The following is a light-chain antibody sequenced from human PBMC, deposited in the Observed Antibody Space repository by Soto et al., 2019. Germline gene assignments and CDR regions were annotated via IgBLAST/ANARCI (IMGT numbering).Light chain of an antibody. CDR2: GAS. Sequence: DIVMTQSPDSLAVSLGESATIACKSSQIVLYSSNNKNYLAWYQQKPGQAPRLLISGASSRATGIPDRFSGSGAGTDFTLKISRVEAEDVGVYYCMQSKQYPITFGQGTRLEIK. CDR3: MQSKQYPIT. J-gene: IGKJ5*01. V-gene: IGKV4-1*01. CDR1: QIVLYSSNNKNY.